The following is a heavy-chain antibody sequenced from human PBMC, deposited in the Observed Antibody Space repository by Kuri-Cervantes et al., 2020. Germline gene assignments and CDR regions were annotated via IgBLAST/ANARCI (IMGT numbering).Heavy chain of an antibody. CDR1: GGSISSGGYS. Sequence: SQTLSLTCAVSGGSISSGGYSWSWIRQPPGKGLEWIGRIYTSGSTNYNPSLKSRVTMSVDTSKNQFSLKLSSVTAADTAVYYCASLPGRSVVDVWGQGTTVTVSS. J-gene: IGHJ6*02. D-gene: IGHD3-16*02. CDR3: ASLPGRSVVDV. CDR2: IYTSGST. V-gene: IGHV4-30-2*03.